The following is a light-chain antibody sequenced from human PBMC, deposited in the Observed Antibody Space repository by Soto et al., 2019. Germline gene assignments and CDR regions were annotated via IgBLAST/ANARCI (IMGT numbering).Light chain of an antibody. Sequence: IVLKHSPGTLSLTPGESATLSCRASQSVSYLAWYQQKPGQAPRLLIYGTSSRATGIPDRFSGSGSGADFTLTISSLQSEDFAVYYCQQYNKWPLTFGQGTNVDIK. CDR1: QSVSY. CDR2: GTS. CDR3: QQYNKWPLT. V-gene: IGKV3D-15*01. J-gene: IGKJ1*01.